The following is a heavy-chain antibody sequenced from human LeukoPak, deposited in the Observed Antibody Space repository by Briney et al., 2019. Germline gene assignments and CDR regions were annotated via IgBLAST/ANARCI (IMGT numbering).Heavy chain of an antibody. J-gene: IGHJ5*02. D-gene: IGHD3-16*02. CDR3: VTLYRSEARGTSHWFDP. V-gene: IGHV4-59*08. CDR1: GYSVSNYY. CDR2: IYFNGST. Sequence: ETLSLTCTVAGYSVSNYYWSWVRQPPRKGLEWMGYIYFNGSTNYKPSLKSRVAISLDTSKNQFSLNLNSVTAADTAVYYCVTLYRSEARGTSHWFDPWGQGNLVTVSS.